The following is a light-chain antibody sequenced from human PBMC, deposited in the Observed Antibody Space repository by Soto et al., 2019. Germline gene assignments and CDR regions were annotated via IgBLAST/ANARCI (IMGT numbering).Light chain of an antibody. CDR2: GAS. CDR1: QSVSSN. V-gene: IGKV3-15*01. Sequence: EIVMTQSPATLSVSPGERATLSCRASQSVSSNLAWYQQKPGQAPRLLIYGASTRATGIPARFSGSGSGTEFTLTRRSLQSEDFAVYYCQQYNNWPWTFGQGTKVEIK. J-gene: IGKJ1*01. CDR3: QQYNNWPWT.